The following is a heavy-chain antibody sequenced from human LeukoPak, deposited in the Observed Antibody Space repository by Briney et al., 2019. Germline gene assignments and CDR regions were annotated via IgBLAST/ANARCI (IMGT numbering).Heavy chain of an antibody. CDR1: GYSFTTYW. CDR2: IFPGDSDT. Sequence: GESLKISCKGSGYSFTTYWIGWVRQMPGKGLEWMGIIFPGDSDTIYSPSFQGQVTFSADKSINTAYLQWSSLKASDTAMYFCATSESQTKFDYWGQGTQVIVSS. J-gene: IGHJ4*02. CDR3: ATSESQTKFDY. D-gene: IGHD1/OR15-1a*01. V-gene: IGHV5-51*01.